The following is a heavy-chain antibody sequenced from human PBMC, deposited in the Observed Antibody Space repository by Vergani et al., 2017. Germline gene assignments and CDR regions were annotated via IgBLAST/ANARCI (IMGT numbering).Heavy chain of an antibody. CDR2: IYYSGST. D-gene: IGHD1-26*01. Sequence: QVQLQESGPGLVKPSETLSLTCTVSGGSISSYYWSWIRQPPGKGLEWIGYIYYSGSTNYNPSLKSRVTISVDTSKNQFSLKLSSVTAADTAVYYCARDPVGARGSCAFDIWGQGTMVTVSS. V-gene: IGHV4-59*01. J-gene: IGHJ3*02. CDR3: ARDPVGARGSCAFDI. CDR1: GGSISSYY.